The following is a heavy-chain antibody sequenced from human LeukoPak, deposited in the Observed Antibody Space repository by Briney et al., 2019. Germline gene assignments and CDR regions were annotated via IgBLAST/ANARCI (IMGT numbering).Heavy chain of an antibody. Sequence: GGSLRLSCAASGFTLSNYWMNWVRQAPGKGLEWVAIIKQDGSEKLYVDSVEGRFTISRDNAKNSLYLQMNSLRVEDTAVYYRMGGAGWLVDYWGQGTLVTVSS. CDR2: IKQDGSEK. V-gene: IGHV3-7*01. CDR1: GFTLSNYW. D-gene: IGHD2-15*01. J-gene: IGHJ4*02. CDR3: MGGAGWLVDY.